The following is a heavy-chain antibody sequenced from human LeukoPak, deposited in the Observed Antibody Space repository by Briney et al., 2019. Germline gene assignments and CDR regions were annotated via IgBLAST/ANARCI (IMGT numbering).Heavy chain of an antibody. J-gene: IGHJ6*03. CDR2: IFSSGNT. Sequence: PSETLSLTCTVFGGSIRSYYWNWIRQPAGKGLEWIGRIFSSGNTDYNPSLKSRVTVSVDTSKNQFSLKLSSVTAADTAVYYCARERFLEWTQRGTPHYYYYYYMDVWGKGTTVTVSS. D-gene: IGHD3-3*01. CDR3: ARERFLEWTQRGTPHYYYYYYMDV. CDR1: GGSIRSYY. V-gene: IGHV4-4*07.